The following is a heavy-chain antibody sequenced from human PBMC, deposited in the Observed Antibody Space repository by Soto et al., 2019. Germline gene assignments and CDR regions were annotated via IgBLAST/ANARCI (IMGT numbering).Heavy chain of an antibody. CDR3: ARGVFYYYGSSGYSPDY. V-gene: IGHV3-30-3*01. Sequence: GGSLRLSCEGSGFTSSSYVMHWVRQAPGKGLEWVALISFDGSKKNYADSVKGRFTISRDNSKNMMYLQMNSLRHEDTAVYYCARGVFYYYGSSGYSPDYWGQGTLVTV. D-gene: IGHD3-22*01. CDR1: GFTSSSYV. J-gene: IGHJ4*02. CDR2: ISFDGSKK.